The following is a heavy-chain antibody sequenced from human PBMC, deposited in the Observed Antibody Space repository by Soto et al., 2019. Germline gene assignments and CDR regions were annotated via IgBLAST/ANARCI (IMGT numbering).Heavy chain of an antibody. CDR2: INSDGSST. CDR1: GFTFSSYW. V-gene: IGHV3-74*01. D-gene: IGHD5-18*01. CDR3: ARDIGYSYGLWYFDL. Sequence: EVQLVESGGGLVQPGGSLRLSCAASGFTFSSYWMHWVRQAPGKGLVWVSRINSDGSSTSYADSVKGRFTISRDNAKNTLYLKMNSLRAEDTAVYYCARDIGYSYGLWYFDLWGRGTLVTVSS. J-gene: IGHJ2*01.